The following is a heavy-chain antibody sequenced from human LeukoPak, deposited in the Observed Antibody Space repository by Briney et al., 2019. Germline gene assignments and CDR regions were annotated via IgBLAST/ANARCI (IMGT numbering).Heavy chain of an antibody. V-gene: IGHV3-23*01. CDR1: GFTFSSSA. Sequence: GGSLRLSCVASGFTFSSSAMSWVRQAPGKGPEWVSSITDNGGSTYLADSVKGRFTISRDNSKNTLHLQMNSLRTEDTAVYYCATRNSGSYSRVFDCSGQGTLGTDSS. CDR2: ITDNGGST. CDR3: ATRNSGSYSRVFDC. D-gene: IGHD1-26*01. J-gene: IGHJ4*02.